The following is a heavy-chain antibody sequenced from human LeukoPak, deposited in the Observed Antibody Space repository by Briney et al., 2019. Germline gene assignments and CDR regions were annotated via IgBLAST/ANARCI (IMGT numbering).Heavy chain of an antibody. V-gene: IGHV3-48*03. D-gene: IGHD4-17*01. J-gene: IGHJ6*02. CDR2: ISRTGNSI. CDR1: GFTLSSYE. Sequence: GSLRLSCAASGFTLSSYEMNWVRLAPGKGLEWISYISRTGNSIYYADSVKGRFTISRDSAKNSLYLQMNSLRAEDTAVYYCARNAYGAQTPSDVWGQGTTVTVSS. CDR3: ARNAYGAQTPSDV.